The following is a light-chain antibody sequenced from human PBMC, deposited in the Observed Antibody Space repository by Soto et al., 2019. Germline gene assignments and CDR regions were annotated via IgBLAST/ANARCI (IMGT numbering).Light chain of an antibody. J-gene: IGKJ4*01. V-gene: IGKV3-15*01. CDR1: QSVRSN. CDR2: GAS. Sequence: EIVMTQSPATLSVSPGERATLSCRASQSVRSNLAWYQQKPGQAPRLLIYGASTRATGLPARISGSGSGTEFTLTISSLQSEDSAVYYCQQYNEWPLSFGGGTKVEIK. CDR3: QQYNEWPLS.